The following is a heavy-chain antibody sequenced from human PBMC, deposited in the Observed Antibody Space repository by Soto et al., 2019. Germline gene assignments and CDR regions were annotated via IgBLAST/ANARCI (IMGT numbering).Heavy chain of an antibody. J-gene: IGHJ6*03. Sequence: EVQLVESGGGLVQPGGSLRLSCAASGFTFSSYWMHWVRQAPGKGLVWVSRINSDGSSTSYADSVKGRFTISRDNAKNTLYLQMNSLRAEHTAVYYCARGIDYGDPDYYYYMDVWGKGTTVTVSS. V-gene: IGHV3-74*01. CDR1: GFTFSSYW. D-gene: IGHD4-17*01. CDR2: INSDGSST. CDR3: ARGIDYGDPDYYYYMDV.